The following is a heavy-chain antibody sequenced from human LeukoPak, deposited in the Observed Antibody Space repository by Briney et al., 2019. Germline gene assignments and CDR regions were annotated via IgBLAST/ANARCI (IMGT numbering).Heavy chain of an antibody. Sequence: GGSLRLSCAASGFTVSNNYMNCVLQSPGKALEWVSLIYSCGDTHYADSVKGRFTISRDSSKNTLYLQMNSLRAEDTAVYYCARDPPAVRTNTYAWGQGTLVTVSS. CDR1: GFTVSNNY. V-gene: IGHV3-66*01. CDR3: ARDPPAVRTNTYA. CDR2: IYSCGDT. J-gene: IGHJ5*02. D-gene: IGHD4/OR15-4a*01.